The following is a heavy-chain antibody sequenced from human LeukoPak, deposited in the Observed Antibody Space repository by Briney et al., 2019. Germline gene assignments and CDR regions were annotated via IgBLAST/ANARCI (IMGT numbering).Heavy chain of an antibody. D-gene: IGHD2-2*02. V-gene: IGHV3-21*01. Sequence: GGSLRLSCAASGFTFSSYSMNWVRQAPGKGLEWVSSISSSSSYIYYADSVKGRFTISRDNAKNSLYLQMNSLRAEDTAVYYCARAGGYCSSTSCYTAYYYYYMDVWGKGTTVTVSS. CDR2: ISSSSSYI. CDR1: GFTFSSYS. CDR3: ARAGGYCSSTSCYTAYYYYYMDV. J-gene: IGHJ6*03.